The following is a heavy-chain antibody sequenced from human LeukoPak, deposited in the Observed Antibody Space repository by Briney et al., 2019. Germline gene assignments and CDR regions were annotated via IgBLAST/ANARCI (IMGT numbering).Heavy chain of an antibody. J-gene: IGHJ4*02. V-gene: IGHV4-39*07. CDR3: AREVGDTAMVTPLSN. CDR2: IYYSGST. D-gene: IGHD5-18*01. Sequence: PSETLSLTCTVSGGSISSSSYYWGWIRQPPGKGLEWIGSIYYSGSTYYNPSLKSRVTISVDTSKNQFSLKLSSVTAADTAVYYCAREVGDTAMVTPLSNWGQGTLVTVSS. CDR1: GGSISSSSYY.